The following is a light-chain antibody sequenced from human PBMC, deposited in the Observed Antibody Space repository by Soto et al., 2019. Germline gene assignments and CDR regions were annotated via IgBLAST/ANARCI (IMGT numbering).Light chain of an antibody. CDR2: GAS. Sequence: EVVMTQSPATLSMSPGESATLSCRASQSVSSNLAWYQQKPGQAPRLLFYGASTRATGIPARFSGSGSGTDFTINSSSLQSLDFAGYFCHQDDYWPLALGGGTKVE. CDR3: HQDDYWPLA. V-gene: IGKV3D-15*01. CDR1: QSVSSN. J-gene: IGKJ4*01.